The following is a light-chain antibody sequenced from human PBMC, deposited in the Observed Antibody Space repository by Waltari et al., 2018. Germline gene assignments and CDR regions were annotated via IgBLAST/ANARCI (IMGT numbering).Light chain of an antibody. CDR3: QHYGTSPPLT. J-gene: IGKJ4*01. CDR1: QTFSSSY. Sequence: EIVLPQSPGTLSLSPGARATLSCRASQTFSSSYLTWYQQKPGQAPRLLIYGASTRAAGCPVRCSGSGSGTDFTLTISRLEPEDFVVYYCQHYGTSPPLTFGGGTKVEIK. V-gene: IGKV3-20*01. CDR2: GAS.